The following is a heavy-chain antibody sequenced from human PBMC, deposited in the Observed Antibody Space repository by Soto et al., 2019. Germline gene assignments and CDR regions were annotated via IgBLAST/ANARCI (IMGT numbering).Heavy chain of an antibody. Sequence: ASVKVSCKASGYTFTSYYMHWVRQAPGQGLEWMGIINPSGGSTSYARKFQGRVTMTRDTSTSTVYMELSSLRSEDTAVYYCARDLSAGYSGYDNPYWYFDLWGRGTLVTVSS. V-gene: IGHV1-46*01. CDR1: GYTFTSYY. D-gene: IGHD5-12*01. CDR2: INPSGGST. J-gene: IGHJ2*01. CDR3: ARDLSAGYSGYDNPYWYFDL.